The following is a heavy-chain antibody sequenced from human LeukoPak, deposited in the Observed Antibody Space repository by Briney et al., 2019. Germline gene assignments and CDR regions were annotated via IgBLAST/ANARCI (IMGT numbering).Heavy chain of an antibody. D-gene: IGHD1-26*01. J-gene: IGHJ4*02. V-gene: IGHV3-15*01. CDR3: TTCVGATAY. Sequence: PGGSLRLSCAASGFTFSNARMNWVRQAPGKGLEWVGRIKTKTEDGATDYSAPVKARFTISRDDSKTTLYLQMNGLKTEDTAIYYRTTCVGATAYWGQGTLVTVSS. CDR1: GFTFSNAR. CDR2: IKTKTEDGAT.